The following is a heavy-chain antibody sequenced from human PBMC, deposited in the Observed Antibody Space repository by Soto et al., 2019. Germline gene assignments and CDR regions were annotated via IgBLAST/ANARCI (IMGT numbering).Heavy chain of an antibody. Sequence: SETLSLTCTVSGGSISSYYWSWIRQPPGKGLEWIGYIYYSGSTNYNPSLKSRVTISVDTSKNQFSLKLSSVTAADTAVYYCARDSASGWLYFDYCGQGTLVRVSA. J-gene: IGHJ4*02. CDR3: ARDSASGWLYFDY. CDR1: GGSISSYY. V-gene: IGHV4-59*01. D-gene: IGHD6-13*01. CDR2: IYYSGST.